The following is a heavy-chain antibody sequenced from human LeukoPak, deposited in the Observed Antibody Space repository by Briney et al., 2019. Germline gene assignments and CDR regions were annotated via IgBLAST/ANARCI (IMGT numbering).Heavy chain of an antibody. D-gene: IGHD3-22*01. J-gene: IGHJ3*02. CDR1: GFTFSTYS. CDR3: ARSTMIAPRGAFDI. CDR2: ISSSRSYI. V-gene: IGHV3-21*01. Sequence: PGGSLRLSCAASGFTFSTYSMNWVRQAPGKGLEWVSSISSSRSYIYYADSVKGRFTISRDNAKKSLYLQTNSLRVEGTALYYCARSTMIAPRGAFDIWGQGTMVTVSS.